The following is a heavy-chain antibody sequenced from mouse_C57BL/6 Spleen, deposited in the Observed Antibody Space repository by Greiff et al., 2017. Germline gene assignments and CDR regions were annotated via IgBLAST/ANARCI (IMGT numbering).Heavy chain of an antibody. D-gene: IGHD2-4*01. V-gene: IGHV1-50*01. CDR3: ARREDYDAAY. CDR2: IDPSDSYT. Sequence: QVQLQQPGAELVKPGASVKLSCKASGYTFTSYWMQWVKQRPGQGLEWIGEIDPSDSYTNYNQKFKGKATLTVDTSSSTAYMQLSSLTSEDSAVYYCARREDYDAAYWGQGTLVTVSA. J-gene: IGHJ3*01. CDR1: GYTFTSYW.